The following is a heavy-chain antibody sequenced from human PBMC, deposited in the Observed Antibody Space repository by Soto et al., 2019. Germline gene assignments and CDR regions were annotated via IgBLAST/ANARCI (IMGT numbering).Heavy chain of an antibody. D-gene: IGHD5-18*01. V-gene: IGHV4-34*01. CDR2: INHSGST. J-gene: IGHJ4*02. Sequence: TLSLTCAVYGGSFSGYYWSWIRQPPGKGLEWIGEINHSGSTNYNPSLKSRVTISVDTSKNQFSLKLSSVTAADTAVYYCARGARIQLWYTGPLWYWGQGTLVTVSS. CDR3: ARGARIQLWYTGPLWY. CDR1: GGSFSGYY.